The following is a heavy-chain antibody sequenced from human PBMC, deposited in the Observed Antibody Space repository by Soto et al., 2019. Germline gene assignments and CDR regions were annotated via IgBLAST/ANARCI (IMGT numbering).Heavy chain of an antibody. CDR1: GYTFTSYG. J-gene: IGHJ5*02. CDR2: ISAYNGNT. Sequence: GASVKVSCKASGYTFTSYGISWVRQAPGQGLEWMGWISAYNGNTNYAQKLQGRVTMTTDTSTSTAYMELRSLRSDDTAVYYCARSLRGQLVPMSWFDPWGQGTLVTVSS. D-gene: IGHD6-13*01. CDR3: ARSLRGQLVPMSWFDP. V-gene: IGHV1-18*04.